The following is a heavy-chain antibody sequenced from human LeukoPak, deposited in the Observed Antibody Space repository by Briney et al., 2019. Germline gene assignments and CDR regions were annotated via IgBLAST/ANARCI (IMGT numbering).Heavy chain of an antibody. CDR2: IHYSGST. V-gene: IGHV4-59*01. D-gene: IGHD3-22*01. CDR1: GDSIGNYY. J-gene: IGHJ3*02. Sequence: SETLSLTCTVSGDSIGNYYWSWIRQPPGKGLESIGYIHYSGSTKNNPSLQSRVIISLNTSKNQFSLKLSSVTAADTAVYFCARYDGSGHHHLGAFDIWGQGTMVTVSS. CDR3: ARYDGSGHHHLGAFDI.